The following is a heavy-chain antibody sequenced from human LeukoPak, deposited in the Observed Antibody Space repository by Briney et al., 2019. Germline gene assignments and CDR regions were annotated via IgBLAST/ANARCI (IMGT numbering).Heavy chain of an antibody. CDR2: INPNSGGT. D-gene: IGHD2-15*01. J-gene: IGHJ4*02. CDR3: ARDHTRYCSGGSCYWNYFDY. V-gene: IGHV1-2*02. Sequence: ASVKVSCKASGYTFTGYYMHWVRQAPGQGLEWMGWINPNSGGTNYAQKFQGRVTMTRDTSISTAYMELSRLRSDDTAVYYCARDHTRYCSGGSCYWNYFDYWGQGTLVTVSS. CDR1: GYTFTGYY.